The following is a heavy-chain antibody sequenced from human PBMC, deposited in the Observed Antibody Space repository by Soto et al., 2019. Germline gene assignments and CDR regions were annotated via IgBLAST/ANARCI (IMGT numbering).Heavy chain of an antibody. Sequence: ASVKVSFKASGYTFTGYYMHWVRQAPGQGLEWMGWINPNSGGTNYAQKFQGWVTMTRDTSISTAYMELSRLRSDDTAVYYCARESKSDYYYGSGSYSPWFDPWGQGTLVTVSS. CDR2: INPNSGGT. V-gene: IGHV1-2*04. CDR1: GYTFTGYY. D-gene: IGHD3-10*01. CDR3: ARESKSDYYYGSGSYSPWFDP. J-gene: IGHJ5*02.